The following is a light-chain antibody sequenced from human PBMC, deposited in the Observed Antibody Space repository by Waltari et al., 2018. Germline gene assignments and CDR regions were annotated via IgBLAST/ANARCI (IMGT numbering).Light chain of an antibody. Sequence: QSALTQPSSVSVSPGQSTTISSPGTRSDVGGHNYVSWYQQHPGKPPKLMIYDVSKRPSGVSNRFSGSKSGNTASLTISGLQAEDEADYYCSSYTSSSTNVVFGGGTKLTVL. CDR2: DVS. J-gene: IGLJ2*01. V-gene: IGLV2-14*01. CDR3: SSYTSSSTNVV. CDR1: RSDVGGHNY.